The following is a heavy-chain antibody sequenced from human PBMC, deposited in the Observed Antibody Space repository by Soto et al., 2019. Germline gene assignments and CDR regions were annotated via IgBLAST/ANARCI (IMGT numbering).Heavy chain of an antibody. D-gene: IGHD1-26*01. CDR1: GFTFSSYG. Sequence: GGSLRLSCAASGFTFSSYGMHWVRQAPGKGLEWVAVISYGGSNKYYADSVKGRFTISRDNSKNTLYLQMNSLRAEDTAVYYCAKVGAAYYYYYGMDVWGQGTTVTVSS. J-gene: IGHJ6*02. CDR2: ISYGGSNK. V-gene: IGHV3-30*18. CDR3: AKVGAAYYYYYGMDV.